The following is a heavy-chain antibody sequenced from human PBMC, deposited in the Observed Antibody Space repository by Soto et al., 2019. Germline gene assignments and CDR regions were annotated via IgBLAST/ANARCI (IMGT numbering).Heavy chain of an antibody. CDR3: TRGVRYGSSWRWFEP. CDR2: IYHSGST. J-gene: IGHJ5*02. CDR1: GGSISSGGYS. V-gene: IGHV4-30-2*01. D-gene: IGHD6-13*01. Sequence: PSETLSLPCAVCGGSISSGGYSWSWIRQPPGKGLEWIGYIYHSGSTYYNPSLKSRVTTSVDRSKNQFSLKLTSVTAADTAVYYCTRGVRYGSSWRWFEPWGQGTLVTVCS.